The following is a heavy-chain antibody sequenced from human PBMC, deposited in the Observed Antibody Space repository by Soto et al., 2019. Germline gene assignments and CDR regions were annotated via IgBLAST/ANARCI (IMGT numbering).Heavy chain of an antibody. J-gene: IGHJ6*02. CDR3: ARTPGSSWPYYYYYGMDV. V-gene: IGHV1-69*12. CDR2: IIPIFGTA. D-gene: IGHD6-13*01. CDR1: GGTFSSYA. Sequence: QVQLVQSGAEVKKPGTSVKVSCKASGGTFSSYAISWVRQAPGQGLEWMGGIIPIFGTANYAQKFQGRVTITAAESTSTAYMELSSLRSEDTAVYYCARTPGSSWPYYYYYGMDVWGQGTTVTVSS.